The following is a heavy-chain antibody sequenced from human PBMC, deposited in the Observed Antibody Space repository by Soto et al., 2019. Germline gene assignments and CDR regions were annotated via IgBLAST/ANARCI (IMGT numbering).Heavy chain of an antibody. J-gene: IGHJ1*01. CDR3: ARGGTYCSGGSCYLPYFQH. CDR2: IIPILGIA. Sequence: QVQLVQSGAEVKKPGSSVKVSCKASGGTFSSYTISWVRQAPGQGLEWMGRIIPILGIANYAQKFQGRVTITADKSTSTAYMEVSSLRSEDTAVYYCARGGTYCSGGSCYLPYFQHWGQGTLVTVSS. D-gene: IGHD2-15*01. V-gene: IGHV1-69*02. CDR1: GGTFSSYT.